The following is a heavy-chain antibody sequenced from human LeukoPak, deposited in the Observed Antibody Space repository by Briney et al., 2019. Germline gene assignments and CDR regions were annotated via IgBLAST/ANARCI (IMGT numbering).Heavy chain of an antibody. D-gene: IGHD6-13*01. Sequence: RGESLKISCKGSGYSFTSYWIAWVRQVPGKGLEWMGIIYPGDSDTRYSPSFQGQVTISADNSISTAYLQWSSLKASDTAMYYCARQQRDFSLQRYSSSWSRDAFDIWGQGTMVTVSS. CDR2: IYPGDSDT. CDR1: GYSFTSYW. V-gene: IGHV5-51*01. CDR3: ARQQRDFSLQRYSSSWSRDAFDI. J-gene: IGHJ3*02.